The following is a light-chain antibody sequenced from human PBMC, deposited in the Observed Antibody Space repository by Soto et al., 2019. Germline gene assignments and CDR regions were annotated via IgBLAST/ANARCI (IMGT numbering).Light chain of an antibody. CDR2: NNL. CDR1: SSNFGAGYE. V-gene: IGLV1-40*01. CDR3: QSFDSSLRVYV. J-gene: IGLJ1*01. Sequence: QSVLTQPPSVSGAPGQRVTISCTGSSSNFGAGYEVHWYKQLPGAAPTLVIFNNLNRPSGVPERFSGSKSGTSASLVISGVQAEDEADYYCQSFDSSLRVYVFGSGTKLTVL.